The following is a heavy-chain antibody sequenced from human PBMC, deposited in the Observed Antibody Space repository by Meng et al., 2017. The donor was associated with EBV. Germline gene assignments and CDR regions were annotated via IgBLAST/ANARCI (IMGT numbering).Heavy chain of an antibody. Sequence: QLQLQESGPGQVKPSETLSLTCPVSGDSISSFYYWAWLRQPPGRGLEWIGSAHYSGRTYYSPSLRSRVTVSIDTSKNQFSLRLTSVTAADTALYYCARPFPSIVSPRLDPFGEWGQGALGTVSP. V-gene: IGHV4-39*01. CDR2: AHYSGRT. CDR3: ARPFPSIVSPRLDPFGE. J-gene: IGHJ4*02. CDR1: GDSISSFYY. D-gene: IGHD5/OR15-5a*01.